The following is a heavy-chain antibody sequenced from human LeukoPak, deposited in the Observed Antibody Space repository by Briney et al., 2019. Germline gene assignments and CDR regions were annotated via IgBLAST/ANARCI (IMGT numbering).Heavy chain of an antibody. CDR2: ISSSGSTI. Sequence: GGSLRLSCAASGFTFSSYEMNWVRQAPGKGLEWVSYISSSGSTIYYADSVKGRFTISRDNAKNSLYLQMNSLRAEDTAVYYCARDDYGGKGDYWGREPWSPSPQ. V-gene: IGHV3-48*03. CDR1: GFTFSSYE. CDR3: ARDDYGGKGDY. J-gene: IGHJ4*02. D-gene: IGHD4-23*01.